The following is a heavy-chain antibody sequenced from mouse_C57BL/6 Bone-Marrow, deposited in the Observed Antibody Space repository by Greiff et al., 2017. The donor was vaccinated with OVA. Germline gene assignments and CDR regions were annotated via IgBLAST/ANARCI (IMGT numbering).Heavy chain of an antibody. CDR3: ARGGLRWFAY. CDR2: IYPGDGDT. CDR1: GYAFSSSW. J-gene: IGHJ3*01. D-gene: IGHD1-3*01. Sequence: VQLQQSGPELVKPGASVKISCKASGYAFSSSWMNWVKQRPGKGLEWIGRIYPGDGDTNYNGKFKGKATLTADKSSSTAYMRLSSLTSEDSAVYFCARGGLRWFAYWGQGTLVTVSA. V-gene: IGHV1-82*01.